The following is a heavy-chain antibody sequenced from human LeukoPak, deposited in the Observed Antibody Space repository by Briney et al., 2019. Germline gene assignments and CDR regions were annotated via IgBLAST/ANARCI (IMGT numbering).Heavy chain of an antibody. Sequence: PGGSLRLSRTVSGFTFSGHWMNWVRQAPGKGLEWVANIKYDGSEKGYVDSVEGRFTISRDNSKNSLFLRMNSLRAEDTAVYYCATRNIFEYWGQGTLVTVSP. CDR2: IKYDGSEK. CDR3: ATRNIFEY. V-gene: IGHV3-7*01. CDR1: GFTFSGHW. J-gene: IGHJ4*02.